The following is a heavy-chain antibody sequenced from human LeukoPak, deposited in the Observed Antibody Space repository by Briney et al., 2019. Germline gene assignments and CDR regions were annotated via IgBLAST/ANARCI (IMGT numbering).Heavy chain of an antibody. J-gene: IGHJ4*02. D-gene: IGHD4-17*01. CDR3: ARDGTTLYYGDYADYYFDY. CDR2: ISSSSSYI. CDR1: GFSFRDAW. Sequence: PGGSLRLSCVASGFSFRDAWMNWVRQAPGKGLEWVSSISSSSSYIYYADSVKGRFTISRDNAKNSLYLQMNSLRAEDTAVYYCARDGTTLYYGDYADYYFDYWGQGTLVTVSS. V-gene: IGHV3-21*01.